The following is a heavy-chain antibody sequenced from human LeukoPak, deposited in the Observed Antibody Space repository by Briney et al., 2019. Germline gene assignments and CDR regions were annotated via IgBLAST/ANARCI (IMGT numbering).Heavy chain of an antibody. D-gene: IGHD3-10*01. CDR3: AKAPGGSLQDAFDI. J-gene: IGHJ3*02. CDR1: GFTFDDYA. Sequence: PGGSLRLSCAASGFTFDDYAMHWVRQAPGKGLEWVSGISWNSGSIGYADSVKGRFTISRDNAKNSLYLQMNSLRAEDTALYYCAKAPGGSLQDAFDIWGQGTMVTVSS. V-gene: IGHV3-9*01. CDR2: ISWNSGSI.